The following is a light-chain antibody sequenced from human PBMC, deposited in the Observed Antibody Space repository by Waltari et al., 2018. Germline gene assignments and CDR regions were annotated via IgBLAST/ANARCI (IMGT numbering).Light chain of an antibody. CDR1: QDISNY. CDR3: QQYDNLPGT. J-gene: IGKJ1*01. V-gene: IGKV1-33*01. CDR2: DAS. Sequence: DIQMTQSPSSLSASVGDRVTITCQASQDISNYLNWYQQIPRKAPKLLIYDASKLETGVPSRFSGSGSGTDFTFTISSLQPEDIATYYCQQYDNLPGTFGQGTKVEIK.